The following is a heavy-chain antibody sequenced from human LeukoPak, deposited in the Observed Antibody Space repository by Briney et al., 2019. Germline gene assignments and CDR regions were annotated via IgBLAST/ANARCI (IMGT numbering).Heavy chain of an antibody. Sequence: SETLSLTCTVSGGSISSSSYYWGWIRQPPGQGLEWIGSIYYSGSTHYNPSLKSRVTISVDTSKNQFSLKLSSVTAADTAVYYCARLPSSSGWGFDYWGQGTLVTVSS. CDR1: GGSISSSSYY. J-gene: IGHJ4*02. V-gene: IGHV4-39*01. CDR3: ARLPSSSGWGFDY. CDR2: IYYSGST. D-gene: IGHD6-19*01.